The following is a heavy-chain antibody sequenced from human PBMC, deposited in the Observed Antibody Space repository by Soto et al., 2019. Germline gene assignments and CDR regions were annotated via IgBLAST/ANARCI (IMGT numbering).Heavy chain of an antibody. D-gene: IGHD1-1*01. CDR1: GCTFSSHA. CDR2: ISYAGSNQ. Sequence: QVQMVDSGGGVFQPGRSLRLSCADSGCTFSSHAMHWFRQAPGKGLVWVAFISYAGSNQHYADSVKGRFTISRDNSENTLYLHMNSLRGEDTAMYFCARDLGAWKFDYWVQGTLVTVSS. V-gene: IGHV3-30-3*01. J-gene: IGHJ4*02. CDR3: ARDLGAWKFDY.